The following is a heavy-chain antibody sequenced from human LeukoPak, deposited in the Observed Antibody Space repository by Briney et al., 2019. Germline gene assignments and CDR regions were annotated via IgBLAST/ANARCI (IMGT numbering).Heavy chain of an antibody. Sequence: PSETLSLTCAVSGGSISSSNWWSWVRQPPGKGLEWIGEIYHSGSTNYNPSLKSRVTISVDKSKNQFSLKLSSVTAADTAVYYRARGQDIVVVPAAIWFDPWGQGTLVTVSS. CDR3: ARGQDIVVVPAAIWFDP. D-gene: IGHD2-2*01. J-gene: IGHJ5*02. V-gene: IGHV4-4*02. CDR2: IYHSGST. CDR1: GGSISSSNW.